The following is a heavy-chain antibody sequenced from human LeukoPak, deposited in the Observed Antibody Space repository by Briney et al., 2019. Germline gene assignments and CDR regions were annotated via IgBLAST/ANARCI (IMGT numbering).Heavy chain of an antibody. J-gene: IGHJ4*02. D-gene: IGHD5-18*01. CDR2: INSDGSST. CDR1: GFTFSSYW. CDR3: ARDSHTPMVLDF. V-gene: IGHV3-74*01. Sequence: PGGSLRLSCAASGFTFSSYWMHWVRQAPGKGLVWVSRINSDGSSTSYADSVKGRFTISRDNSKNTLYLQMNSLRAEDTAVYYCARDSHTPMVLDFWGQGNVVTVSS.